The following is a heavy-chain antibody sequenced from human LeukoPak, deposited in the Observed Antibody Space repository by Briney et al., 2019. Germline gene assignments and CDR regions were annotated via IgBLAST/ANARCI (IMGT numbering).Heavy chain of an antibody. CDR3: ATGDSGAFDI. Sequence: GGSLRPSCAASGFTFSSYSMNWVRQAPGKGLEWVSYITSSSGTIHYTDSVKGRFTISGDSDKNSLSLQMNRLRAEDTAVYYCATGDSGAFDIWGQGTMVTVSS. CDR1: GFTFSSYS. J-gene: IGHJ3*02. V-gene: IGHV3-48*01. CDR2: ITSSSGTI. D-gene: IGHD7-27*01.